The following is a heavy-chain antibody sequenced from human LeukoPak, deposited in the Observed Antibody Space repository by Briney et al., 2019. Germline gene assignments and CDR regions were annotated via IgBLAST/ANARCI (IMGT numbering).Heavy chain of an antibody. D-gene: IGHD6-19*01. CDR2: TYYRSKWYN. CDR3: ARGRIPGVRTVAVYFDY. V-gene: IGHV6-1*01. J-gene: IGHJ4*02. CDR1: GDSVSSNSAA. Sequence: PSQTLSLTCAISGDSVSSNSAAWNWIRQSPSRGLEWLGRTYYRSKWYNDYAVSVKSRITINPDTSKNQFSLQLNSVTPEDTAVYYCARGRIPGVRTVAVYFDYWGQGTLVTVSS.